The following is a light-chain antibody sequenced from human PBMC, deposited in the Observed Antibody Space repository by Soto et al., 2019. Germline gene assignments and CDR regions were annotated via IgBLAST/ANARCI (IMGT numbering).Light chain of an antibody. Sequence: QSVLTQPASVSGSPGQSITISCTGTSSDVGSYNLVSWYQQHPGKAPKLMIYEVSKRPSGVSNRFSGSKSGNTASLTISGLQAEDDADYYCCSYVGSSSVVFGGGTKLTVL. CDR2: EVS. J-gene: IGLJ2*01. V-gene: IGLV2-23*02. CDR1: SSDVGSYNL. CDR3: CSYVGSSSVV.